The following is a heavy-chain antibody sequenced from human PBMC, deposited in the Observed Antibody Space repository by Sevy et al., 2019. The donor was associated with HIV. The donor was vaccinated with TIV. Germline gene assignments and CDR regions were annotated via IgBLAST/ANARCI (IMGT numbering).Heavy chain of an antibody. V-gene: IGHV3-7*03. CDR1: GFTFSNHW. CDR2: IKKDGTDK. Sequence: GGSLRLSCAVSGFTFSNHWRTWVRQAPGKGLEWVANIKKDGTDKFYVDSVMGRFSISRDNAKDLLYLQMNSLRVEDTAVYYCARDRRVEYGGSDYWGQGTLVTVSS. CDR3: ARDRRVEYGGSDY. J-gene: IGHJ4*02. D-gene: IGHD3-10*01.